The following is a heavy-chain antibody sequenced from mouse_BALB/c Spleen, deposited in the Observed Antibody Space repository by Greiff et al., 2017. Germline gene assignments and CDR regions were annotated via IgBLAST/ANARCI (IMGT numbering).Heavy chain of an antibody. CDR3: ARRGGNYAVYAMDY. J-gene: IGHJ4*01. CDR1: GYSITSDYA. Sequence: VQLQQSGPGLVKPSQSLSLTCTVTGYSITSDYAWNWIRQFPGNKLEWMGYISYSGSTSYNPSLKSRISITRDTSKNQFFLQLNSVTTEDTATYYCARRGGNYAVYAMDYWGQGTSVTVSS. V-gene: IGHV3-2*02. CDR2: ISYSGST. D-gene: IGHD2-1*01.